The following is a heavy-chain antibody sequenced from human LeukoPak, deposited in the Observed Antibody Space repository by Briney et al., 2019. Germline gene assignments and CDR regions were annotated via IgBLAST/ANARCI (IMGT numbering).Heavy chain of an antibody. J-gene: IGHJ4*02. CDR2: INPSGGST. CDR3: ARDSPPDSSGYYLYYFDY. Sequence: ASVKVSCKASGYTFTSYYMHWVRQAPGQGLEWTGIINPSGGSTSYAQKFQGRVTMTRDMSTSTVYMELSSLRSEDTAVYYCARDSPPDSSGYYLYYFDYWGQGTLVTVSP. V-gene: IGHV1-46*01. CDR1: GYTFTSYY. D-gene: IGHD3-22*01.